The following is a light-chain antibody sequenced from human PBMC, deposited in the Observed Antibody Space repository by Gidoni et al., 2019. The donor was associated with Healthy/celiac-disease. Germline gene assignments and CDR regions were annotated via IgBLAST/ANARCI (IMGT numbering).Light chain of an antibody. Sequence: DIQRTQSPSTLSASVGERVTITCRASQGISSWLAWYQQKPGKAPKPLIYKASSLESGVPSRFSGSGSGTEFTLTISSLQPDDFATYYCQQYNSYSTFGQGTKVEIK. V-gene: IGKV1-5*03. CDR1: QGISSW. CDR2: KAS. CDR3: QQYNSYST. J-gene: IGKJ1*01.